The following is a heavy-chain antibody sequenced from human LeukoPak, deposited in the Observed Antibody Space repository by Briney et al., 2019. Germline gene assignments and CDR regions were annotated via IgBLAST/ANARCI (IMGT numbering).Heavy chain of an antibody. CDR3: ARMTTGHDY. Sequence: PSETLSLTCGVSGTSFGSYYWSWIRQPPGKGLEWIGEVNHSGYTNTNPSLKSRVTISVDTSNNQFSLRLSSVTAADTAVYFCARMTTGHDYWGQGTLVTVSS. D-gene: IGHD4-17*01. CDR2: VNHSGYT. CDR1: GTSFGSYY. V-gene: IGHV4-34*01. J-gene: IGHJ4*02.